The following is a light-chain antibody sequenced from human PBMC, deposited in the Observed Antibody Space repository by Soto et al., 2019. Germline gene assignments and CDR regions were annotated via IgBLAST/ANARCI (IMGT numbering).Light chain of an antibody. Sequence: QSALTQPASVSGSPGQSITISCTGTSSDVGGYNYVSWFQQHPGKAPKLMIYEVSNRPSGVSNRFSGSNSGNTASLTISGLQAEYEADYYCSSYTSITTWVFGGGTKLTVL. CDR2: EVS. CDR3: SSYTSITTWV. CDR1: SSDVGGYNY. V-gene: IGLV2-14*01. J-gene: IGLJ3*02.